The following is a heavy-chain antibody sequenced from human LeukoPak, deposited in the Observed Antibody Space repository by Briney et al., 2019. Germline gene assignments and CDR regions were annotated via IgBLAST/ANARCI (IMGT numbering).Heavy chain of an antibody. V-gene: IGHV3-11*04. Sequence: GSLRLSCAASGFTVSSNYMSWVRQAPGKGLEWVSYISSSGSTIYYADSVKGRFTISRDNAKNSLYLQMNSLRAEDTAVYYCAKLGRNYFDYWGQGTLVTVSS. D-gene: IGHD3-10*01. CDR1: GFTVSSNY. J-gene: IGHJ4*02. CDR2: ISSSGSTI. CDR3: AKLGRNYFDY.